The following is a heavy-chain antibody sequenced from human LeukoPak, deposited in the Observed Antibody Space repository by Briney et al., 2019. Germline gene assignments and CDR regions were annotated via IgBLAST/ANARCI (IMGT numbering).Heavy chain of an antibody. CDR1: GGSISSYY. CDR3: ARDPYSGSNWFDP. D-gene: IGHD1-26*01. V-gene: IGHV4-59*01. J-gene: IGHJ5*02. CDR2: IYYSGST. Sequence: PSETLSLTCTVSGGSISSYYWSWIRQPPGKGLEWIGYIYYSGSTNYNPSLKSRVTISVDTSKNQFSLKLSSVTAADTAVYYCARDPYSGSNWFDPWGQGTLVTVSS.